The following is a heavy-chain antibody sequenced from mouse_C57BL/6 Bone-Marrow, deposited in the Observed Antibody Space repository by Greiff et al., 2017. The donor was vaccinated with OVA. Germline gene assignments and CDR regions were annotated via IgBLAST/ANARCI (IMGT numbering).Heavy chain of an antibody. J-gene: IGHJ4*01. CDR2: IYPGSGNT. D-gene: IGHD1-1*01. CDR3: ARRGGSRAMDY. V-gene: IGHV1-76*01. Sequence: VQLQQSGAELVRPGASVKLSCKASGYTFTDYYINWVKQRPGQGLEWIARIYPGSGNTYYNEKFKDKATLTAEKSSSTAYMQLSSLTSEDSAVYFCARRGGSRAMDYWGQGTSVTVSS. CDR1: GYTFTDYY.